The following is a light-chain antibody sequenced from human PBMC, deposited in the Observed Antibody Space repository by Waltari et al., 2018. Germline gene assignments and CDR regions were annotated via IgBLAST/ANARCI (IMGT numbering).Light chain of an antibody. CDR1: SSAVGGFNY. CDR2: EVS. V-gene: IGLV2-14*01. CDR3: SSHTSAGTV. J-gene: IGLJ3*02. Sequence: QSALTQPASVSGSPGQSITISCRGTSSAVGGFNYVSWYQQHPGKVPKLLIYEVSNRPSGVSNRFSGSKSGNTASLTISGLQAEDEADYYCSSHTSAGTVFGGGTKLTVL.